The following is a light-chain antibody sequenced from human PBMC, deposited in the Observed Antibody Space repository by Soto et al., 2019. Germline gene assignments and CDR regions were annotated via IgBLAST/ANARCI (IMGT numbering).Light chain of an antibody. J-gene: IGLJ1*01. Sequence: QSALTQPASVSRPPGQSITISCTGTSSDVGGYNFVSWYQQHPGKAPKLMIYEVSNRPSGVSNRFSGSKSGNTASLTISGLQAEDEADYYCSSYARSNTLVFGTGTKVTVL. CDR1: SSDVGGYNF. V-gene: IGLV2-14*01. CDR2: EVS. CDR3: SSYARSNTLV.